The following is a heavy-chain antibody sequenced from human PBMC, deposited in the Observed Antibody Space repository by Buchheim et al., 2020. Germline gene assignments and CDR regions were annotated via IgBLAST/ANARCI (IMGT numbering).Heavy chain of an antibody. CDR2: VSTDGRST. CDR3: ARGRNYAMDV. J-gene: IGHJ6*02. V-gene: IGHV3-74*01. CDR1: GFTFSTYW. Sequence: EVQLVESGGGLVQPGGSLRLSCAASGFTFSTYWMHWVRQGPGKGLVWVSRVSTDGRSTNYADSVKGRFTISRDNHKNTLYLQMNSLRAEDTAVYYCARGRNYAMDVWGQGTT.